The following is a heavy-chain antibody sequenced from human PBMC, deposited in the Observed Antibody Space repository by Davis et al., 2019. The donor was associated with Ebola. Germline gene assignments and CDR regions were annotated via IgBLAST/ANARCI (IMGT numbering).Heavy chain of an antibody. CDR1: GFTFSSYW. Sequence: PGGSLRLSCAASGFTFSSYWMRWVRQAPGKGLEWVANIKEDGSEKYYVDSVKGRFTISRDNAKNSLYLQMNSLRVEDRALYYCAKGLYSGNYWDYYGMDVWGEGTTVTVSS. D-gene: IGHD1-26*01. CDR3: AKGLYSGNYWDYYGMDV. J-gene: IGHJ6*04. V-gene: IGHV3-7*01. CDR2: IKEDGSEK.